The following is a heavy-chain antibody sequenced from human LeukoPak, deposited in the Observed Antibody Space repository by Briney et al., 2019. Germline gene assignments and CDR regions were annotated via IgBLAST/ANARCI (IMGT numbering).Heavy chain of an antibody. D-gene: IGHD4-11*01. V-gene: IGHV3-53*05. CDR1: GFSVSSNY. Sequence: GGSLRLSCAASGFSVSSNYLSWVRQAPGKGLEWVSVIYVGGSTYYADSVKGRFTISRDTSKNTLYLQMNSLRAEDTAVYYCARSGGLQKFDYWGQGTLVTVSS. CDR2: IYVGGST. CDR3: ARSGGLQKFDY. J-gene: IGHJ4*02.